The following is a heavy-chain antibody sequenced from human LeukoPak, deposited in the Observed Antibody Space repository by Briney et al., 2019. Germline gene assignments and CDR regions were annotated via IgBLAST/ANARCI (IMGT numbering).Heavy chain of an antibody. J-gene: IGHJ4*02. CDR1: GFXFDDYA. D-gene: IGHD2/OR15-2a*01. Sequence: PGGSLRLSCAASGFXFDDYAMHWVRQAPGKGLEWVSLISGDGNSTNYADSVKGRFTISRDNAKNSLFLQMNSLRDEDTAVYYCAKYYSFDNWGQGTLVTVSS. CDR3: AKYYSFDN. CDR2: ISGDGNST. V-gene: IGHV3-43*02.